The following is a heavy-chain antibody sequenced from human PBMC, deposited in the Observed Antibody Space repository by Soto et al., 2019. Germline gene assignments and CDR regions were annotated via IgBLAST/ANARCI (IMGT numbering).Heavy chain of an antibody. CDR1: AGTFSTYI. V-gene: IGHV1-69*08. Sequence: QVQLVQSGAEVRKPGSSVKVSCKAPAGTFSTYIISWVRQAPGQGLEWMGRIIPIPDTTNYAQKFQGRVTVTADRSTSTAYMELTSLKSEDTAVYYCARDRITTRGDAFDLWGQGTMVTVSS. D-gene: IGHD3-3*01. CDR2: IIPIPDTT. CDR3: ARDRITTRGDAFDL. J-gene: IGHJ3*01.